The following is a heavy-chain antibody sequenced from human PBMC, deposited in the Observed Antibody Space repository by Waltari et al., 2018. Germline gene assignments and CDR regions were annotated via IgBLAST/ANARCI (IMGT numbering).Heavy chain of an antibody. D-gene: IGHD2-21*01. J-gene: IGHJ4*02. CDR2: MYPGDSNT. V-gene: IGHV5-51*01. Sequence: EVQLVQSGAEVKKPGESLKISCKGSGFNFATYWIGWVRQMPGKGMEWMGVMYPGDSNTMYSPSFQGQVTFSADESTDTAYLQWTSLKASDTAIYYCARRAYQYYFDYWGQGTLVTVSS. CDR3: ARRAYQYYFDY. CDR1: GFNFATYW.